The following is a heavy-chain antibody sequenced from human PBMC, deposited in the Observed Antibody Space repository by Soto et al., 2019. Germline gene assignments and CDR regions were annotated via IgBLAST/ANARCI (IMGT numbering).Heavy chain of an antibody. CDR2: ICYDGSEK. CDR3: VRGWYSTGGEFHX. CDR1: GFTFSNYG. Sequence: PGGSLRLSFAASGFTFSNYGMHWVRQAPGKGLEWVSIICYDGSEKYYGDSVKVRVTISRENSKNTLYLQMDSMRVEDTAVYYCVRGWYSTGGEFHXWGQAILVTVSX. D-gene: IGHD6-19*01. J-gene: IGHJ4*02. V-gene: IGHV3-33*01.